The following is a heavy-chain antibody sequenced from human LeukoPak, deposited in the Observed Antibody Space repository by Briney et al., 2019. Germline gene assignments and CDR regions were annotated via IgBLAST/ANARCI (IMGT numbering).Heavy chain of an antibody. CDR1: GFTFSSYA. J-gene: IGHJ4*02. CDR3: ARDQNSSGYSYSYYFDY. Sequence: GRSLRLSCAASGFTFSSYAMHWVRQAPGKGPEWVAVISYDGSNKYYADSVKGRFTISRDNSKNTLYLQMNSLRAEDTAVYYCARDQNSSGYSYSYYFDYWGQGTLVTVSS. D-gene: IGHD3-22*01. CDR2: ISYDGSNK. V-gene: IGHV3-30*04.